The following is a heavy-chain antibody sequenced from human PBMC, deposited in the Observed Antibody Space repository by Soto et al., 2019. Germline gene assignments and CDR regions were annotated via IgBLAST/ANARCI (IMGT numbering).Heavy chain of an antibody. V-gene: IGHV3-23*01. Sequence: GGSLRLSCAASGFTFSSYAMSWVRQAPGKGLEWVSAISGSGGSTYYADSVKGRFTISRDNSKNTLYLQMNSLRAEDTAVYYCARLLCSAELPDPLLCTNGVCDYWGQGTLVTVSS. CDR2: ISGSGGST. CDR1: GFTFSSYA. CDR3: ARLLCSAELPDPLLCTNGVCDY. D-gene: IGHD2-8*01. J-gene: IGHJ4*02.